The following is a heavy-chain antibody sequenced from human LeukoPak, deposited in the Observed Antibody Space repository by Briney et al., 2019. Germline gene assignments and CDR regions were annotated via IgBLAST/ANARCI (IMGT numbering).Heavy chain of an antibody. V-gene: IGHV4-59*01. J-gene: IGHJ4*02. CDR1: GGSISGYN. CDR2: IFYSGST. CDR3: ARAELDLLIAY. D-gene: IGHD2-15*01. Sequence: SETLSLTCTVSGGSISGYNWSWIRQPPGKGLEWIGYIFYSGSTNYNPSLKSRVTISVDTSKNQFSLKLSSVTAADTAVYYCARAELDLLIAYWGQGTLVTVSS.